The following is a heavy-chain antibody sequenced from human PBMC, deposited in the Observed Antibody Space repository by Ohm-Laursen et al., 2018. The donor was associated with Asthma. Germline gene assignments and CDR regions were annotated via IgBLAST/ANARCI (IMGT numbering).Heavy chain of an antibody. CDR3: ARRDFSGGDPSAAFDI. Sequence: SSLRLSCTASGFTFSNFAMHWVRQAPGKGLEWVSIITSDGSWTSYADPVKGRFTISRDNSKNTLYMQMNSLRAEDTAVYYCARRDFSGGDPSAAFDIWGQGTMVTVSS. V-gene: IGHV3-30-3*01. J-gene: IGHJ3*02. CDR2: ITSDGSWT. D-gene: IGHD2-21*02. CDR1: GFTFSNFA.